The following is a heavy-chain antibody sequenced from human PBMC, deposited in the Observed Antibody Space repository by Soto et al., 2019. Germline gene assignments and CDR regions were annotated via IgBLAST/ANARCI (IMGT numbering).Heavy chain of an antibody. D-gene: IGHD5-18*01. Sequence: GGSLRLSCAASGFTFSSHWMHWVRQAPGKGLVWVSPINSDGSSTNYADSVKGRFTISRDNAKNSLYLQMNSLRAEDTAVYYCASSRGYSYGYGTKIDYWGQGTLVTVSS. CDR2: INSDGSST. V-gene: IGHV3-74*01. CDR3: ASSRGYSYGYGTKIDY. J-gene: IGHJ4*02. CDR1: GFTFSSHW.